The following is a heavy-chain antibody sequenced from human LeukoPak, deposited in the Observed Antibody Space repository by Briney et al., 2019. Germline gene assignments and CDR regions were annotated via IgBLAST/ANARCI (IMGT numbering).Heavy chain of an antibody. J-gene: IGHJ6*03. CDR3: ARDPYDSSGYGYYYYYMDV. Sequence: ASVKVSCKASGYTFTGYYMHWVRQAPGQGLEWMGWINPNSGGTNYAQKFQGRVTMTRDTSISTAYMELSRLRSDDTAVYYCARDPYDSSGYGYYYYYMDVWGKGTTVTVSS. D-gene: IGHD3-22*01. CDR1: GYTFTGYY. CDR2: INPNSGGT. V-gene: IGHV1-2*02.